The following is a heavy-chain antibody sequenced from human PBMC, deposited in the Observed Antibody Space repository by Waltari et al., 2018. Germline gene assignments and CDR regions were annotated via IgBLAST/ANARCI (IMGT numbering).Heavy chain of an antibody. Sequence: QVQLQESGPGLVKPSETLSLTCTVSGGSISSYYWSWIRQPPGKGLEWIGYIYYSGSTNYNPSLKSRVTIAVDTSKNQFSLKLSSVTAADTAVYYCARSYSSGWYYDYYGMDVWGQGTTVTVSS. J-gene: IGHJ6*02. D-gene: IGHD6-19*01. V-gene: IGHV4-59*01. CDR1: GGSISSYY. CDR2: IYYSGST. CDR3: ARSYSSGWYYDYYGMDV.